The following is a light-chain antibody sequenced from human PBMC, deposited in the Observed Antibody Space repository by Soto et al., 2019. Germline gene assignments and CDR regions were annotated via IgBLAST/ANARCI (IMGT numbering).Light chain of an antibody. V-gene: IGLV2-8*01. CDR2: EVS. Sequence: QSALTQPPSASGSPGQSVTISCTGTSSDVGGYNYVSWYQQHPGKAPKVMIYEVSKRPSGVPDRFSGSKSGNTASLTVSGLQAEDEADYYCSSYAGRTNLDVVFGGGTKLTVL. CDR1: SSDVGGYNY. J-gene: IGLJ2*01. CDR3: SSYAGRTNLDVV.